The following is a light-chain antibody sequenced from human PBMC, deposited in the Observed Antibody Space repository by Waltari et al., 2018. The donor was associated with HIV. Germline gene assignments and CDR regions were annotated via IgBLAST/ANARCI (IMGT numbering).Light chain of an antibody. J-gene: IGLJ2*01. CDR2: EVT. CDR3: ISYISSSSPV. CDR1: DLDAYEY. V-gene: IGLV2-14*01. Sequence: QSALTQPASVSGSPGQSITISSDLDAYEYVSWYQRHPGKAPKVIIYEVTNRPSGLSNRFSGSKSDNTATLTISGLQPEDEAEYFCISYISSSSPVFGRGTKVTVL.